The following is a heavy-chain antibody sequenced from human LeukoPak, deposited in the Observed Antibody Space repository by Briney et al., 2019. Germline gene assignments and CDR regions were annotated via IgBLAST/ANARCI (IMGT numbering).Heavy chain of an antibody. CDR1: GYSISSGYY. Sequence: SETLSLTCTVSGYSISSGYYWGWIRQPPGKGLEWIGSIYHSGSTSYNPSLKSRDPISVDTSKNQFSLKLSSVTAADTAVYYCARESWYYDSSGYLYNWFDPWGQGTLVTVSS. CDR3: ARESWYYDSSGYLYNWFDP. CDR2: IYHSGST. D-gene: IGHD3-22*01. V-gene: IGHV4-38-2*02. J-gene: IGHJ5*02.